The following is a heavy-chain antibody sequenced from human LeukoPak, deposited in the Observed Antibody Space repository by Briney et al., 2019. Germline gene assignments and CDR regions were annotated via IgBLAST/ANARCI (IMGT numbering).Heavy chain of an antibody. CDR2: FYYSGSI. D-gene: IGHD2-15*01. CDR3: ARDIVVVVAATPFNWFDP. CDR1: GGSISSTSYY. J-gene: IGHJ5*02. Sequence: QSSETLSLTCIVSGGSISSTSYYWGWIRQSPGKGLEWIGSFYYSGSIFDNRSLRSRVTISIDMSKNQFLLKLTSVTAADTAVYYCARDIVVVVAATPFNWFDPWGQGTLVTVSS. V-gene: IGHV4-39*07.